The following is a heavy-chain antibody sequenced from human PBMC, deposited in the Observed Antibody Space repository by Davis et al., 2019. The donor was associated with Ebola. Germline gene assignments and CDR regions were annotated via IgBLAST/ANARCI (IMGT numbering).Heavy chain of an antibody. CDR3: ARVHHSNMCGDY. V-gene: IGHV1-69*02. CDR1: AGTFSSYT. D-gene: IGHD2/OR15-2a*01. Sequence: SAQVSCKASAGTFSSYTISWVRQAPGQGLEWMGRIIPILGIANYAQKFQGRVTITADKSTSTAYMELRSLRSDDTAVYYCARVHHSNMCGDYWGQGTLVTVSS. J-gene: IGHJ4*02. CDR2: IIPILGIA.